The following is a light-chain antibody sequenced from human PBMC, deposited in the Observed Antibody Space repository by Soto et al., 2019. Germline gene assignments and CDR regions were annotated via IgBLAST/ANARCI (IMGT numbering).Light chain of an antibody. J-gene: IGKJ1*01. CDR1: QSISSW. CDR2: KAS. Sequence: DIQMTQSPSTLSASVGDRVTITCRASQSISSWLAWYQQKPGKAPKLLIYKASSLQSGVPLRFSGSGSGTEFTLTVSCLQPDDFATYYCQHYDSYPWTFGQGTKVEIK. CDR3: QHYDSYPWT. V-gene: IGKV1-5*03.